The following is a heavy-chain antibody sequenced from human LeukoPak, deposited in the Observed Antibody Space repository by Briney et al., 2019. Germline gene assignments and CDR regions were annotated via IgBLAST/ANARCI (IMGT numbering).Heavy chain of an antibody. D-gene: IGHD4-17*01. CDR2: INTNTGNP. V-gene: IGHV7-4-1*02. J-gene: IGHJ1*01. Sequence: EASVKVSCKASGYTFTGYYMHWVRQAPGQGLEWMGWINTNTGNPTYAQGFTGRFVFSLDTSVSTAYLQISSLKAEDTAVYYCARSVTPQYFQHWGQGTLVTVSS. CDR1: GYTFTGYY. CDR3: ARSVTPQYFQH.